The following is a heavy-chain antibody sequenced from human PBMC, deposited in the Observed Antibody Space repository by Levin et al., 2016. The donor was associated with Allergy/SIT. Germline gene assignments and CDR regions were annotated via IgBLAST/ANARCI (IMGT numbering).Heavy chain of an antibody. Sequence: GESLKISCAASGFSFSSYSMNWVRQTPGKGLEWVSSISSGGSYIYYADSVKGRFTISRDNAKNSLYLQMNSLRAEDTAVYYCARDHGSGVIPRGPGDYWGQGTLVTVSS. D-gene: IGHD3-10*01. CDR2: ISSGGSYI. J-gene: IGHJ4*02. CDR1: GFSFSSYS. V-gene: IGHV3-21*01. CDR3: ARDHGSGVIPRGPGDY.